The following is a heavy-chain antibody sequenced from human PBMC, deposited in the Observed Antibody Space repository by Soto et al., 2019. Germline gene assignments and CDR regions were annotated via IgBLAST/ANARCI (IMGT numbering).Heavy chain of an antibody. V-gene: IGHV1-18*01. J-gene: IGHJ3*02. D-gene: IGHD3-22*01. CDR2: ISAYNGNT. CDR1: GYTFTSYG. CDR3: ARDYYYDSSGYSTYDAFDI. Sequence: QVQLVQSGAEVKKPGASAKVSCKASGYTFTSYGISWVRQAPGQGLEWMGWISAYNGNTNYAQKLQGRVTMTTDTSTSTAYMELRSLRSDDTAVYYCARDYYYDSSGYSTYDAFDIWGQGTMVTVSS.